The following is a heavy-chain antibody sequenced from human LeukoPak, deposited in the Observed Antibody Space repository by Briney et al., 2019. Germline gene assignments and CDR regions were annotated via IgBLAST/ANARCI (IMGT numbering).Heavy chain of an antibody. Sequence: ASVKDSCKASGYTFTSYYIHWVRRAPGQGLEWMGLINPSGGSTNYAQKFQGRVTMTRDTSTSTVYMELSSLRSDDTAVYYCARSSRLVINYFDYWGQGTLVTVSS. J-gene: IGHJ4*02. CDR1: GYTFTSYY. CDR2: INPSGGST. CDR3: ARSSRLVINYFDY. V-gene: IGHV1-46*01. D-gene: IGHD3-9*01.